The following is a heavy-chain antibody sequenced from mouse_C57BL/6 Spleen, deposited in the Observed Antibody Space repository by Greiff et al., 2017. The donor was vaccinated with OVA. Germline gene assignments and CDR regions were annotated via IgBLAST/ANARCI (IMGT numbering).Heavy chain of an antibody. CDR3: ARSEVYYYGGAWFAY. J-gene: IGHJ3*01. V-gene: IGHV1-55*01. CDR1: GYTFTSYW. Sequence: VQLQQPGAELVKPGASVKMSCKASGYTFTSYWITWVKQRPGQGLEWIGDIYPGSGSTNYNEKFKSKATLTVDTSSSTAYMQLSSLTSEDSAVYYCARSEVYYYGGAWFAYWGQGTLVTVSA. D-gene: IGHD1-1*01. CDR2: IYPGSGST.